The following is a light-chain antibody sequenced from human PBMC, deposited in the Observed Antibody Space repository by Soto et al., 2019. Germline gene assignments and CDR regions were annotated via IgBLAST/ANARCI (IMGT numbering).Light chain of an antibody. CDR2: EVS. V-gene: IGLV2-14*01. Sequence: QSVLTQPASVSGSPGQSITISCTGTSSDVGGYNYVSWYQQHPGKAPKLMIYEVSHRPSGVSNRFSGSKSGITASLTISGLQAEDEADYYCTSYTTGSARVVFGGGTKLTVL. J-gene: IGLJ2*01. CDR1: SSDVGGYNY. CDR3: TSYTTGSARVV.